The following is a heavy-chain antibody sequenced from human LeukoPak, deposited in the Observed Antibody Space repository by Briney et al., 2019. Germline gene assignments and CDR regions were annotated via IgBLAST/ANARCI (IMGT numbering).Heavy chain of an antibody. CDR1: GYTFTGYY. CDR2: ISAYNGNT. D-gene: IGHD1-26*01. J-gene: IGHJ4*02. CDR3: ARDAVGVTTSRLFDY. V-gene: IGHV1-18*04. Sequence: ASVKVSCKASGYTFTGYYMHWVRQAPGQGLEWMGWISAYNGNTNYAQKLQGRVTMTTDTSTSTAYMELRSLRSDDTAVYYCARDAVGVTTSRLFDYWGQGTLVTVSS.